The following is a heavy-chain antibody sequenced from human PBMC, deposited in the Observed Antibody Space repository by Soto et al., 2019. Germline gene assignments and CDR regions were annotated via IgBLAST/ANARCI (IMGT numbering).Heavy chain of an antibody. CDR1: GGSFSGYY. CDR2: INHSGST. D-gene: IGHD3-3*01. J-gene: IGHJ6*02. CDR3: ARVIVFRFLESLYQGYYGMDV. Sequence: SETLSLTCAVYGGSFSGYYWSWIRQPPGKGLEWIGEINHSGSTNYNPSLKSRVTISVDTSKNQFSLKLSSVTAADTAVYYCARVIVFRFLESLYQGYYGMDVWGQGSTVTVS. V-gene: IGHV4-34*01.